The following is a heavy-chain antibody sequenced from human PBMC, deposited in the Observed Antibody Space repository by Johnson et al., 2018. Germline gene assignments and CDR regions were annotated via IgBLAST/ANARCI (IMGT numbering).Heavy chain of an antibody. J-gene: IGHJ6*02. CDR2: ISYDGSNK. Sequence: QVQLVESGGGVVQPGRSLRLSCAASGFTFSSYGMHWVRQAPGKGLEWVAVISYDGSNKYYADSVKGRFTISRDNSKNTLYLQMNSLRAEDTAVYYCAGEVGDGDSDGMDVWGQGTTVTVSS. CDR1: GFTFSSYG. CDR3: AGEVGDGDSDGMDV. V-gene: IGHV3-30*03. D-gene: IGHD4-17*01.